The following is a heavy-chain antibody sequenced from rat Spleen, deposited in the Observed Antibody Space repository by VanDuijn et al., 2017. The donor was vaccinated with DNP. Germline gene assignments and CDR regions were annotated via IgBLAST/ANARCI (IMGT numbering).Heavy chain of an antibody. CDR1: GFTFSDYY. J-gene: IGHJ4*01. Sequence: EVHLVESGGGLVQPGGSLKVSCAASGFTFSDYYMSWVRQAPTTGLEWVASISTGGGNTYYRDSVKGRFTISRDNAKNTLYLQMNSLRSEDTATYYCATDPDAMDAWGQGTSVTVSS. V-gene: IGHV5-25*01. CDR2: ISTGGGNT. CDR3: ATDPDAMDA.